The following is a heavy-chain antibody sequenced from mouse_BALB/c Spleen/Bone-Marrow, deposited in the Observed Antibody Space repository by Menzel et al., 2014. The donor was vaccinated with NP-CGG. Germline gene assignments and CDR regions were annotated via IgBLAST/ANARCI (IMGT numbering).Heavy chain of an antibody. J-gene: IGHJ3*01. CDR3: ASYYYGSSGFAY. V-gene: IGHV14-3*02. CDR1: GFNIKDTY. D-gene: IGHD1-1*01. CDR2: IDPANGNT. Sequence: VQLKESGAELVKPGASVKLSSTASGFNIKDTYMHWVKQRPEQGLEWIGRIDPANGNTKYDPKFQGKATITADTSSNTAYLRLSSLTSEDAAVYYCASYYYGSSGFAYWGQGTLVTVSA.